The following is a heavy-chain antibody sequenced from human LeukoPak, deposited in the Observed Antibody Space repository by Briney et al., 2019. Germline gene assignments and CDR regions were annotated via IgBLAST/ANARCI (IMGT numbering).Heavy chain of an antibody. Sequence: GGSLRLSCAASGFTFTSYSMNWVRHAPGKGLEWVSTISGGGGSTYYADSVKGRFTISRDNSKNTLYLQVNSLRAEDTAVYYCAKGGKWDVTPFDYWGQGTLVTVSS. J-gene: IGHJ4*02. V-gene: IGHV3-23*01. CDR1: GFTFTSYS. D-gene: IGHD1-26*01. CDR2: ISGGGGST. CDR3: AKGGKWDVTPFDY.